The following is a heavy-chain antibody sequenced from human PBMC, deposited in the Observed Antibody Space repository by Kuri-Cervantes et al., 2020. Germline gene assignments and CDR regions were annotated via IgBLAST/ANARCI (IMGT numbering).Heavy chain of an antibody. J-gene: IGHJ4*02. CDR2: ISSSSSYI. Sequence: ETLSLTCAASGFTFSSYSMNWVRQAPGKGLEWVSSISSSSSYIYYADSVKGRFTISRDNAKNSLYLQMNSLRAEDTAVYYCARAPLTFPDYWGQGTLVTVSS. D-gene: IGHD2-21*01. CDR1: GFTFSSYS. V-gene: IGHV3-21*01. CDR3: ARAPLTFPDY.